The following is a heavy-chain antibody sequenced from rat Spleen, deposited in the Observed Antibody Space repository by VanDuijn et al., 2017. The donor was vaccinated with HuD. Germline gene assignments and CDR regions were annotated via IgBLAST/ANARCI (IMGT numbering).Heavy chain of an antibody. CDR2: ITTSGGRT. V-gene: IGHV5-25*01. D-gene: IGHD1-2*01. J-gene: IGHJ4*01. CDR3: AKDYSSYRDYYVMDA. CDR1: GFTFSNYY. Sequence: EVQLVESGGGLVQPGRSMKLSCAASGFTFSNYYMAWVRQAPTKGLDWVASITTSGGRTYYRDSVKGRFTISRDNAENTVYLQMNSLRSEDTATYYCAKDYSSYRDYYVMDAWGQGVMVTVSS.